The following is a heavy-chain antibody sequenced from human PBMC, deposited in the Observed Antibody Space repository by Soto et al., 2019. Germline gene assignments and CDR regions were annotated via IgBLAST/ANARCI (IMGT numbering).Heavy chain of an antibody. Sequence: GGSLRLSCAASGFAFSSYSMNWVRQAPGKGLEWVSSISSSSSYIYYADSVKGRFTISRDNAKNSLYLQMNSLRAEDTAVYYCARDGRPQEDGYSSSWYDYFDYWGQGTLVTVSS. CDR1: GFAFSSYS. CDR3: ARDGRPQEDGYSSSWYDYFDY. V-gene: IGHV3-21*01. CDR2: ISSSSSYI. D-gene: IGHD6-13*01. J-gene: IGHJ4*02.